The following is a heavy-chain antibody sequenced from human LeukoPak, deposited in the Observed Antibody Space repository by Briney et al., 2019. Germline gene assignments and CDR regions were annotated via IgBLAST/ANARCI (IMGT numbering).Heavy chain of an antibody. Sequence: GGSLRLSCVASGFSFSSYSMTWVRQAPGKGLEWVSFISSSSSYINYADSVKGRFTISRDDSKNTLYLQMNSLRAEDTAVYYCAKDSGTTADYYYYGMDVWGQGTTVTVSS. CDR3: AKDSGTTADYYYYGMDV. J-gene: IGHJ6*02. D-gene: IGHD4-17*01. V-gene: IGHV3-21*04. CDR1: GFSFSSYS. CDR2: ISSSSSYI.